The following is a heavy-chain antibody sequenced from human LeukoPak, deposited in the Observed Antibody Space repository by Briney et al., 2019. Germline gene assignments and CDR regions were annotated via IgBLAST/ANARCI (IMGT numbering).Heavy chain of an antibody. J-gene: IGHJ6*03. CDR3: ARAHYYYMDA. CDR1: GGSFSGYY. V-gene: IGHV4-34*01. CDR2: INHSGST. Sequence: PSETLSLTCAVYGGSFSGYYWSWIRKPPGKGLEWIGEINHSGSTNYNPSLKSRVTISVDTSKNQFSLKLSSVTAADTAVYYCARAHYYYMDAWGKGTTVTVSS.